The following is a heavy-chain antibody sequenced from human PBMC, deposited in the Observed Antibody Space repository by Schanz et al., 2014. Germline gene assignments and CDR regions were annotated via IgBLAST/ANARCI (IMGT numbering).Heavy chain of an antibody. D-gene: IGHD3-3*01. V-gene: IGHV3-30*03. CDR2: ISYDGNNE. J-gene: IGHJ4*02. Sequence: QVQLVESGGGVVQPGRSRRLSCEASGFTFSSYGMHWVRQAPGKGLEWVAVISYDGNNEDYADSVKGRFSISRDNSQNTLYLQMDSLRADDTAVYYCARDLLVSHYDFWSGNDYWGQGTLVTVSS. CDR1: GFTFSSYG. CDR3: ARDLLVSHYDFWSGNDY.